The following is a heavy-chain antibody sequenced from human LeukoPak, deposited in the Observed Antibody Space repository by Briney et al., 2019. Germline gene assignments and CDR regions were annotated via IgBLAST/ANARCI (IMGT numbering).Heavy chain of an antibody. CDR3: ARGRDGCPGGY. J-gene: IGHJ4*02. CDR2: ISSTKTYI. Sequence: GGSLRLSCAVSGFTFSSYTMHWVRQAPGKGLEWVSSISSTKTYIYYADSVKGRFTISRDNAKNSLYLQMNSLRADDTAMYYCARGRDGCPGGYWGQGTLVTVSS. CDR1: GFTFSSYT. D-gene: IGHD5-24*01. V-gene: IGHV3-21*01.